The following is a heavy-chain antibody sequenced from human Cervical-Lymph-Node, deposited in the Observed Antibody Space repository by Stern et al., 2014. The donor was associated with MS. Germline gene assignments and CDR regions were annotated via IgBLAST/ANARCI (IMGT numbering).Heavy chain of an antibody. CDR2: IFPVFGTP. J-gene: IGHJ5*02. CDR1: GGTFSKFP. D-gene: IGHD6-13*01. CDR3: ALSSETSDRWYSLGYDL. Sequence: QLVESGDEVTKPGSSVKVSCKASGGTFSKFPSSWVRQAPGQGLEWMGVIFPVFGTPTYSQEFRDRVTITADVSTSTVYMELSSLRSDDTAVYYCALSSETSDRWYSLGYDLWGQGTLVTVSS. V-gene: IGHV1-69*01.